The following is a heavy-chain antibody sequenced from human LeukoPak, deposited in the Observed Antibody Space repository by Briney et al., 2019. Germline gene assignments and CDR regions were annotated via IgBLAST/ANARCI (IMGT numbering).Heavy chain of an antibody. D-gene: IGHD3-10*01. Sequence: PSETLSLTCAVYGGSFSGYYWSWIRQPPGKGLEWIGEINHSGSTNYNPSLKNRVTISVDTSKNQFSLKLSSVTAADTAVYYCARGGITMVRGVPFHFDYWGQGTLVTVSS. CDR3: ARGGITMVRGVPFHFDY. CDR1: GGSFSGYY. CDR2: INHSGST. J-gene: IGHJ4*02. V-gene: IGHV4-34*01.